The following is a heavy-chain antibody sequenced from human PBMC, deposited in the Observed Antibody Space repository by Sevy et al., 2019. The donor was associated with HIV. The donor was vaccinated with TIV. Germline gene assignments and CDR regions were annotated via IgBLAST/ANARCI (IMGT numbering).Heavy chain of an antibody. Sequence: GGSLRLSCEVSGFTFSSYWMNWVRQAPGKGLEWVANIKQDGSEKYYVDSVKGRFTISRDNAKNSLYLQMNSLRAEDTAVYYCARSRTPQLTDAFDIWGQGTRVTVSS. CDR1: GFTFSSYW. J-gene: IGHJ3*02. CDR2: IKQDGSEK. D-gene: IGHD2-2*01. V-gene: IGHV3-7*03. CDR3: ARSRTPQLTDAFDI.